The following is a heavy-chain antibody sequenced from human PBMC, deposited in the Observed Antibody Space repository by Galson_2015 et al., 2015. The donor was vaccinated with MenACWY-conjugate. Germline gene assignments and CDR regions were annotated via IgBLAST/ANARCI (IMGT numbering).Heavy chain of an antibody. Sequence: CAASGFTFRRFGMHWVRQAPGKGLEWMAVISYDGSNESYADSVKGRFTISRDNSKNTLYLQMNSLRADDTAVYYCAKDWSVPYGTISYYFYMDVWGKGTTVTVSS. D-gene: IGHD1-1*01. CDR3: AKDWSVPYGTISYYFYMDV. J-gene: IGHJ6*03. CDR2: ISYDGSNE. V-gene: IGHV3-30*18. CDR1: GFTFRRFG.